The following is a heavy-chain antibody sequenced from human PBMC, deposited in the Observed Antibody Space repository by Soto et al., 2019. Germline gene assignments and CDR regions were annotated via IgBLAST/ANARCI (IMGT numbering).Heavy chain of an antibody. D-gene: IGHD3-10*01. J-gene: IGHJ5*02. V-gene: IGHV4-59*01. CDR1: GDDIINNF. CDR3: AAYDMVRGATTKSGFRDWFDP. Sequence: PSETLSLTCIVSGDDIINNFWSWFRQAPGKGLEWIGLMHYSANSNYAPSLKSRVTMSTDTSKNHFSLKLNSVTAADTAVYYCAAYDMVRGATTKSGFRDWFDPWGQGTLVTVSS. CDR2: MHYSANS.